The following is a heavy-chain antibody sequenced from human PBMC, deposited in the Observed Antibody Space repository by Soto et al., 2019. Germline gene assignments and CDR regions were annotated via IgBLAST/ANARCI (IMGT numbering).Heavy chain of an antibody. Sequence: SETLSLTCSVSGGSISSGDYYWNWIRQPPGKGLEWIGHIYYSGSTNYNPSLKSRVTISVDTSKNQFSLKLSSVTAADTAVYYCARSGHPAPDRFGEFSVLDYWGQGTLVTVSS. J-gene: IGHJ4*02. CDR1: GGSISSGDYY. D-gene: IGHD3-10*01. CDR2: IYYSGST. CDR3: ARSGHPAPDRFGEFSVLDY. V-gene: IGHV4-61*08.